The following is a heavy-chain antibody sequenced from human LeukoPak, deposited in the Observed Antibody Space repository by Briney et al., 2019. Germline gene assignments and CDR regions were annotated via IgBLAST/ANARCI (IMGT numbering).Heavy chain of an antibody. CDR1: GFTFSSYA. J-gene: IGHJ3*02. CDR3: AKSSLIRGVTLDAFDI. Sequence: GGSLRLSCAASGFTFSSYAMNWVRQAPGKGLEWVSAIGGSGGSTDYADSVKGRFTISRDNSKNTLYLQMNSLRAEDTAVYYCAKSSLIRGVTLDAFDIWGQGTMVTVSS. V-gene: IGHV3-23*01. CDR2: IGGSGGST. D-gene: IGHD3-10*01.